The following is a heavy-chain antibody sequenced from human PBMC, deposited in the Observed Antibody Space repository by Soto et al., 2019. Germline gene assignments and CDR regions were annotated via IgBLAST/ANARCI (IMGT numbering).Heavy chain of an antibody. D-gene: IGHD2-21*01. CDR1: GYTFTSYG. Sequence: QVQLVQSGAEVKKPGASVKVSCKASGYTFTSYGISWVRQAPGQGLEWMGWISAYNGNTNYAQKLKGRVTMTTEPSKSTAYMELRSLGSDDTAVYYCARDLNSGAVDYWGQGTLVTVSS. V-gene: IGHV1-18*01. CDR3: ARDLNSGAVDY. J-gene: IGHJ4*02. CDR2: ISAYNGNT.